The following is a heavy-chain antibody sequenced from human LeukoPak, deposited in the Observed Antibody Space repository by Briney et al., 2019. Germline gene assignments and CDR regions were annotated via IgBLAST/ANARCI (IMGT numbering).Heavy chain of an antibody. CDR2: INPSGGST. J-gene: IGHJ5*02. CDR1: GYTFTSYY. Sequence: ASVKVSCKASGYTFTSYYMHWVRQAPGQGLEWMGIINPSGGSTSYAQKLQGRVTMTRDTSTSTVYMELSSLRSQDTAVDCCAGGDGSGRSNWCDPWGQGTLVTVSS. D-gene: IGHD3-10*01. V-gene: IGHV1-46*01. CDR3: AGGDGSGRSNWCDP.